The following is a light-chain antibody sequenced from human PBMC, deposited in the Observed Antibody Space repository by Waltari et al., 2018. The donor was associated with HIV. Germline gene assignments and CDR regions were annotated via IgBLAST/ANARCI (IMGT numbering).Light chain of an antibody. CDR1: ASNRGKNY. Sequence: QSVLTQPPSLSAAPGQKVTISCSGSASNRGKNYVSWYQQLPETAPKLIIYDNNKRPSGIPDRFSGSKSGTSATLAITGLRTGDEADYYCGTWDSGVSAGVFGGGTKLTVL. CDR2: DNN. CDR3: GTWDSGVSAGV. V-gene: IGLV1-51*01. J-gene: IGLJ3*02.